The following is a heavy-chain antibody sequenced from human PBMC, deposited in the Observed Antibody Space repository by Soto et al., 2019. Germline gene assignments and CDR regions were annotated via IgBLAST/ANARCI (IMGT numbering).Heavy chain of an antibody. V-gene: IGHV4-31*03. CDR1: GGPINGGAYY. CDR2: IYYSGST. CDR3: ARDLAGSWFDP. J-gene: IGHJ5*02. D-gene: IGHD3-10*01. Sequence: QVQLQESGPGLVKPSQTLSLTCTVSGGPINGGAYYWSWFRQHPGKGLEWIGYIYYSGSTHYNPSLKSRLTMSVDTSKNQFTLKRSSVTDADKAVYYCARDLAGSWFDPRSQGSRVTVSS.